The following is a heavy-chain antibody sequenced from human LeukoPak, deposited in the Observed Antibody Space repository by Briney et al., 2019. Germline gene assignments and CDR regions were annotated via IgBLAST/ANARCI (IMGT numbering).Heavy chain of an antibody. CDR3: ARAQLAVAGIFDY. CDR1: GGTFSSYA. Sequence: SVKVSCKASGGTFSSYAISWVRQAPGQGLEWTGGIIPIFGTANYAQKFQGRVTITTDESTSTAYMELSSLRSEDTAVYYCARAQLAVAGIFDYWGQGTLVTVSS. D-gene: IGHD6-19*01. J-gene: IGHJ4*02. CDR2: IIPIFGTA. V-gene: IGHV1-69*05.